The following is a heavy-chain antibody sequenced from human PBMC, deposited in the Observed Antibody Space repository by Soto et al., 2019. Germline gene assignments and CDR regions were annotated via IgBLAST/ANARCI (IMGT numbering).Heavy chain of an antibody. J-gene: IGHJ4*02. Sequence: EVQLLESGGGLVQPGGSLRLSSTASGFTFSNLAITWVRQAPGKGLEWVSTIDAGGGSTHYADSVKGRFTISRDNSKNTLYLQMNSLRAEDTAVYYCAILNAASGSYWGQGSLITVSS. D-gene: IGHD6-25*01. V-gene: IGHV3-23*01. CDR3: AILNAASGSY. CDR2: IDAGGGST. CDR1: GFTFSNLA.